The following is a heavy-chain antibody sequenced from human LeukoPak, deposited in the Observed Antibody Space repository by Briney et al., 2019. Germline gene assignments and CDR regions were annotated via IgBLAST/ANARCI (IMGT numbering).Heavy chain of an antibody. J-gene: IGHJ4*02. CDR3: ARVHCSSTSCYPYYFDY. D-gene: IGHD2-2*01. CDR2: IYRSGST. Sequence: SQTLSLTCAVSGGSISSGGYSWSWIRQPPGKGLEWIGYIYRSGSTYYNPSLKSRVTISVDRSKNQFSLKLSSVTAADTAVYYCARVHCSSTSCYPYYFDYWGQGTLVTVSS. V-gene: IGHV4-30-2*01. CDR1: GGSISSGGYS.